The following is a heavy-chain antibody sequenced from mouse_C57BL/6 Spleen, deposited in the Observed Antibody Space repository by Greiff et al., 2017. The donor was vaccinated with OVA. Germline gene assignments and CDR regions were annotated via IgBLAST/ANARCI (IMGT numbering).Heavy chain of an antibody. J-gene: IGHJ4*01. D-gene: IGHD4-1*01. CDR1: GYTFTSYW. CDR2: IDPSDIYT. V-gene: IGHV1-50*01. CDR3: ARKGSNVYAMDY. Sequence: QVQLQQPGAELVKPGASVKLSCKASGYTFTSYWMKWVKQRPGQGLEWIGEIDPSDIYTNYNQKFKGKATLTVDTSSSTAYMQLSSLTSEDAAVYYCARKGSNVYAMDYWGQGTSVTVSS.